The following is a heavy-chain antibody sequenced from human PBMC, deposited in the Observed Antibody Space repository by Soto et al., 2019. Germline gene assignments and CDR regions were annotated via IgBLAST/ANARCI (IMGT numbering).Heavy chain of an antibody. D-gene: IGHD2-2*01. V-gene: IGHV3-23*01. CDR2: ITGSGGDT. Sequence: GGSLRLSCAASGFTFINYAMSWVRQAPGKGLEWVSTITGSGGDTYYAGSVKGRFTISRDNSKNTLYLQMNSLRAEDTAVYRCAKGYRSTYYVFDYWGQGTLVTVSS. J-gene: IGHJ4*02. CDR1: GFTFINYA. CDR3: AKGYRSTYYVFDY.